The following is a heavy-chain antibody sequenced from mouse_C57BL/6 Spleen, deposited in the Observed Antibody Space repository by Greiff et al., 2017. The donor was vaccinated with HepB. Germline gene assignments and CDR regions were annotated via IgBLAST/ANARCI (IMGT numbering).Heavy chain of an antibody. CDR1: GFSFNTYA. D-gene: IGHD2-2*01. CDR3: VRLVTTTGYYAMDY. J-gene: IGHJ4*01. V-gene: IGHV10-1*01. CDR2: IRSKSNNYAT. Sequence: GGGLVQPKGSLKLSCAASGFSFNTYAMNWVRQAPGKGLEWVARIRSKSNNYATFYADSVKDRFTISRDDSESMLYLQMNNLKTEDTAMYYCVRLVTTTGYYAMDYWGQGTSVTVSS.